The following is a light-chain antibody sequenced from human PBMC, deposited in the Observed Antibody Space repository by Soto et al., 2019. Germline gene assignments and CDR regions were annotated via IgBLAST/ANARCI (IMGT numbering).Light chain of an antibody. V-gene: IGKV3-20*01. CDR1: QSVSSSY. CDR3: QQYGDSPHGT. CDR2: GAS. Sequence: EIVLTQSPGTLSLSPGERATLSCMASQSVSSSYLAWYQHKPGQAPRLLIYGASSRATGIPDRFSASGSGTDFTFTISRVEPEDFAVYYCQQYGDSPHGTFGQGTRLEIK. J-gene: IGKJ5*01.